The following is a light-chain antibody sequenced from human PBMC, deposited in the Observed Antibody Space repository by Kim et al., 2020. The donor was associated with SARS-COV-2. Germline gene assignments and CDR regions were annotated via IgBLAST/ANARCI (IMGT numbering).Light chain of an antibody. V-gene: IGKV1-5*03. CDR3: QQYDSYSGYS. CDR1: QSINSW. CDR2: TAS. Sequence: DIQMTQSPSTLSASVGDTVTVTCRASQSINSWLAWYQQKPGKAPKLLIYTASNLQSGVPSRFSGSGFGTEFTLTISTLQPDDFATYYCQQYDSYSGYSFGQGTKLEIK. J-gene: IGKJ2*03.